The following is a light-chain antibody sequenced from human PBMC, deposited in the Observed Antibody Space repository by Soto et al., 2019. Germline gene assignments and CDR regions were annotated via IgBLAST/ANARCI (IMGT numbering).Light chain of an antibody. Sequence: ILMTQSPSSPSAFVGDRVTITCRASQDIGNFLAWYQQKPGKVPKLLIYAASTLQSGVPSRFSGSGSGTDFTLTISSLQPEDVATYYCQKCKVAPFTFGGGTKV. CDR2: AAS. V-gene: IGKV1-27*01. J-gene: IGKJ4*01. CDR3: QKCKVAPFT. CDR1: QDIGNF.